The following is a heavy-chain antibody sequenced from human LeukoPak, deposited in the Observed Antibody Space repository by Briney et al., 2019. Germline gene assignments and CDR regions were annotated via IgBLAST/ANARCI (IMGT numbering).Heavy chain of an antibody. CDR2: IYYSGST. D-gene: IGHD3-22*01. CDR1: GGSISSYY. J-gene: IGHJ4*02. V-gene: IGHV4-59*01. Sequence: SETLSLTCTVSGGSISSYYWGWIRQPPGKGLEWIGYIYYSGSTNYNPSLKSRVTISVDTSKNQFSLKLSSVTAADTAVYYCARGPKYYYDSSGYYPIDYWGQGTLVTVSS. CDR3: ARGPKYYYDSSGYYPIDY.